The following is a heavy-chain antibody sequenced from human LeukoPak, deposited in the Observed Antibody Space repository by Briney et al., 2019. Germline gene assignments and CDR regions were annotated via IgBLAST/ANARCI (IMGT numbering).Heavy chain of an antibody. V-gene: IGHV4-39*01. J-gene: IGHJ5*02. CDR3: ARSSGYSSSGGLNWFDT. CDR2: IYYSGST. Sequence: KASETLSLTCTVSGGPISSSSYYWGWIRQPPGKGLEWIGSIYYSGSTYCNPSLKSRVTISVDTSKNQFSLKLSSVTAADTAVYYCARSSGYSSSGGLNWFDTWGQGTLVTVSS. CDR1: GGPISSSSYY. D-gene: IGHD6-13*01.